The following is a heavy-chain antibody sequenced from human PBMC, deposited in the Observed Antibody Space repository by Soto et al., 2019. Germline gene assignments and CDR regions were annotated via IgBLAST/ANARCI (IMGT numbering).Heavy chain of an antibody. CDR3: ASYGSGSYYNVRWFDP. D-gene: IGHD3-10*01. CDR1: GGSFSGYY. Sequence: SETLSLTCAVYGGSFSGYYWSWIRQPPGKGLEWIGEINHSGSTNYNPSLKSRVTISVDTSKNQFSLKLSSVTAADTAVYYCASYGSGSYYNVRWFDPWGQGTLVT. CDR2: INHSGST. J-gene: IGHJ5*02. V-gene: IGHV4-34*01.